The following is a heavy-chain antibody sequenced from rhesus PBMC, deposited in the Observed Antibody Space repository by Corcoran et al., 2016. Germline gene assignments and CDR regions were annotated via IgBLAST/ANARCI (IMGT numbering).Heavy chain of an antibody. J-gene: IGHJ4*01. D-gene: IGHD6-25*01. Sequence: EVQLVQSGAEVKRPGESLKISCKTSGYSFTSYWISWVRQMPGKGLEWMGAIVPSDSDTKYNPSYQGQVTISADKSISTAYLQWSRLKASDTATYYCAKGGMAAAGSYFDYWGQGVLVTVSS. CDR1: GYSFTSYW. CDR2: IVPSDSDT. CDR3: AKGGMAAAGSYFDY. V-gene: IGHV5-20*01.